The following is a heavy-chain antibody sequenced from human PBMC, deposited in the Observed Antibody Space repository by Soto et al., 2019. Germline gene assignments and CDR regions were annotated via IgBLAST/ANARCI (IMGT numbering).Heavy chain of an antibody. J-gene: IGHJ2*01. CDR2: ISGNGGST. CDR3: ARRTPGWYFDL. Sequence: EVQLVESGGGLVQPGGSLRLSCAASGFTFSSYAMHWVRQAPGKGLEYVSAISGNGGSTYYANSVKGRFTISRDNSKNTRYLQRGSLRAEDMAVYYCARRTPGWYFDLWGRGTLVTVSS. V-gene: IGHV3-64*01. CDR1: GFTFSSYA.